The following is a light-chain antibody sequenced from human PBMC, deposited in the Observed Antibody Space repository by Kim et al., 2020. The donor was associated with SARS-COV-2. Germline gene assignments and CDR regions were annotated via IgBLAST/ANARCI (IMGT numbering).Light chain of an antibody. J-gene: IGKJ4*01. CDR1: QDISSS. Sequence: GDRVAIACRTSQDISSSLAWYQQIPGEAPKLLIYDASTLQTGVPSRFSGSGFGTDFTLTISSLQPEDLATYYCQQFKTYPLTFGGGTKV. CDR2: DAS. CDR3: QQFKTYPLT. V-gene: IGKV1-9*01.